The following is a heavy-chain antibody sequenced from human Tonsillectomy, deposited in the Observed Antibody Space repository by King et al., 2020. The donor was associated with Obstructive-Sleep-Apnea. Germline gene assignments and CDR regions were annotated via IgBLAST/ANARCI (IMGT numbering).Heavy chain of an antibody. D-gene: IGHD2/OR15-2a*01. Sequence: QLQESGPGLVKPSGTLSLTCAVSGGSISSTNWWGWVRQPPGEGPGWIWEIYHSGSTNYNPPLKKLVTISIDKSENKFSLKLTSMTAADTAVYYCASGNSTSPGYWGQGTLVTVSS. V-gene: IGHV4-4*02. CDR3: ASGNSTSPGY. CDR1: GGSISSTNW. J-gene: IGHJ4*02. CDR2: IYHSGST.